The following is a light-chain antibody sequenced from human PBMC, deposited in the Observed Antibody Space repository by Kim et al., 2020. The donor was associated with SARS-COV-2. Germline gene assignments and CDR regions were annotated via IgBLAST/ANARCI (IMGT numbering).Light chain of an antibody. V-gene: IGLV1-44*01. J-gene: IGLJ3*02. Sequence: QSVLTQPPSASGTPGQRVTISCSGSSSNIGSNTVNWYQQLPGTAPKLLMFSNNQRPSGVPDRFSGYKSGTSASLAISGLQSEDEADYYCATWDDSLSGPWVFGGGTQLTVL. CDR1: SSNIGSNT. CDR2: SNN. CDR3: ATWDDSLSGPWV.